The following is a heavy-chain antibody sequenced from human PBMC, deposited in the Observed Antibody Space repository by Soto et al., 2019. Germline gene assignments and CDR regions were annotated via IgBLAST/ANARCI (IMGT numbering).Heavy chain of an antibody. D-gene: IGHD3-10*01. V-gene: IGHV3-23*01. J-gene: IGHJ4*02. CDR3: AKSVELPPNMVRGAAYFDY. CDR1: GFTFSSYA. CDR2: ISGSGGST. Sequence: GGSLRLSCAASGFTFSSYAISWVRQAPGKGLEWVSAISGSGGSTYYADSVKGRFTISRDNSKNTLYLQMNSLRAEDTAVYYCAKSVELPPNMVRGAAYFDYWGQGTLVTVSS.